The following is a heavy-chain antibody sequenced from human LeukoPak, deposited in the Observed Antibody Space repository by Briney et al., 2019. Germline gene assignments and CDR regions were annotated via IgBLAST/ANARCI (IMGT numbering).Heavy chain of an antibody. CDR3: VSGHYNDY. V-gene: IGHV3-7*01. Sequence: GGSLRLSCAASGFIFSSYAMNWVRQAPGKGLEWVANIKEDGSERHYVDSVKGRFTISRDNAKNSLYLQMSSLRADDTAVYYCVSGHYNDYRSQGTLVTVSS. J-gene: IGHJ4*02. CDR2: IKEDGSER. CDR1: GFIFSSYA.